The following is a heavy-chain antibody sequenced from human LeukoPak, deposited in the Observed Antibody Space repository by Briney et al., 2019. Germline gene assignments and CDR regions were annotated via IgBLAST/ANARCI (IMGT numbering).Heavy chain of an antibody. CDR1: GYSFTSYW. CDR2: IYPGDSDT. V-gene: IGHV5-51*01. Sequence: PGESLKISCKGSGYSFTSYWIGWVRQMPGKGLELMGIIYPGDSDTRYSPSFQGQVTISADKSISTAYLQWSSLKASDTAIYYCARHVSIWVGATQLDYWGQGTLVTVSS. CDR3: ARHVSIWVGATQLDY. J-gene: IGHJ4*02. D-gene: IGHD1-26*01.